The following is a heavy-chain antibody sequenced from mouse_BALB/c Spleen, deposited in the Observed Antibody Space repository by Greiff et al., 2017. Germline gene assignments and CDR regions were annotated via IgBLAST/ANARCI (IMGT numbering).Heavy chain of an antibody. CDR1: GYTFTSYY. CDR2: INPSNGGT. V-gene: IGHV1S81*02. D-gene: IGHD2-14*01. J-gene: IGHJ4*01. CDR3: TRFLYRYDVGYAMDY. Sequence: QVQLQQSGAELVKPGASVKLSCKASGYTFTSYYMYWVKQRPGQGLEWIGEINPSNGGTNFNEKFKSKATLTVDKSSSTAYMQLSSLTSEDSAVYYCTRFLYRYDVGYAMDYWGQGTSVTVSS.